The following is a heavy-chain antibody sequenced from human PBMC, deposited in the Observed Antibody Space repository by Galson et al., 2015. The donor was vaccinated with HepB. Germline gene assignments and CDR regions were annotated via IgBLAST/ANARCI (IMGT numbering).Heavy chain of an antibody. CDR1: GYTFTTYA. CDR3: TRGVQTKYNWFDP. D-gene: IGHD5/OR15-5a*01. J-gene: IGHJ5*02. Sequence: QSGAEVKKPGESLRISCKASGYTFTTYAINWVRQAPGQGLEWLGWINTNTGNPTYARGFTGRFVFSLDTSVSTAYLQISSLKAGDTAVYYCTRGVQTKYNWFDPWGQGTLVTVSS. CDR2: INTNTGNP. V-gene: IGHV7-4-1*02.